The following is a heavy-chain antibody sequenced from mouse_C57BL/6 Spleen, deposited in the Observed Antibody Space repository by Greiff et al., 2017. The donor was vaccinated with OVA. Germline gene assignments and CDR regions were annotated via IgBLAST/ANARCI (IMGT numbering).Heavy chain of an antibody. CDR2: INPSTGGT. J-gene: IGHJ4*01. CDR3: ASGGWLLPYVMDY. D-gene: IGHD2-3*01. V-gene: IGHV1-43*01. CDR1: GYSFTGYY. Sequence: VQLKQSGPELVKPGASVKISCKASGYSFTGYYMHWVKQSSEKSLEWIGEINPSTGGTSYNQKFKGKATLTVDKSSSTAYMQLKSLTSEDSAVYYCASGGWLLPYVMDYWGQGTSVTVSS.